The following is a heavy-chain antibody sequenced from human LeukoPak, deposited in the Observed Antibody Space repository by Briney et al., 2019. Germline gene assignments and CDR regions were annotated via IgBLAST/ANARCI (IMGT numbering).Heavy chain of an antibody. CDR1: GFTFSTFA. CDR3: VKGATVALLNYFDH. J-gene: IGHJ4*02. D-gene: IGHD6-19*01. Sequence: GGSLRLSCSASGFTFSTFAMHWVRQAPGKGLEYVSGIITNGGSTSYADSVKGRFTTSRNNSKNTLYLQMSSLRPEDTAVYYCVKGATVALLNYFDHWGQGTLVTVSS. V-gene: IGHV3-64D*06. CDR2: IITNGGST.